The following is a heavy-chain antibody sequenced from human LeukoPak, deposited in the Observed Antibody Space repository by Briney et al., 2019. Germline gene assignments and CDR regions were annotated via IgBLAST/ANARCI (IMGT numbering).Heavy chain of an antibody. Sequence: LRALVKVSCKASGGTFSSYAISWVRQAPGQGLEWMGGIIPIFGTANYAQKFQGRVTITTDESTSTAYMELSSLRSEDTAVYYCARAGRVGSAHYFDYWGQGTLVTVSS. D-gene: IGHD6-25*01. J-gene: IGHJ4*02. CDR3: ARAGRVGSAHYFDY. CDR1: GGTFSSYA. CDR2: IIPIFGTA. V-gene: IGHV1-69*05.